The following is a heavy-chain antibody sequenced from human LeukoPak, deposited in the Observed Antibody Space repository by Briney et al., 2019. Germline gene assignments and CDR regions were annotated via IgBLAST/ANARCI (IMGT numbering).Heavy chain of an antibody. CDR2: ISSSSSTI. V-gene: IGHV3-48*01. CDR3: ARVEGTTGQGFDY. Sequence: PGGSLRLSCAASRFRFSTYSMNWVRQAPGKGLEGVSYISSSSSTIYYADSVKGRFTISRDDAKNSLYLQMNSLRAEDTAVYYCARVEGTTGQGFDYWGQGTLVTVSS. J-gene: IGHJ4*02. CDR1: RFRFSTYS. D-gene: IGHD1-26*01.